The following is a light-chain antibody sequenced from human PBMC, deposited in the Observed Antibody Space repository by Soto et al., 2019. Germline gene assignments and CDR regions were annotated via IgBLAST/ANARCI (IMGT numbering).Light chain of an antibody. CDR1: RLGDKY. J-gene: IGLJ2*01. Sequence: SYELTQPPSVSVSPGQTASITCSGDRLGDKYACWYQQKPGQSPVLVIYQDNKRPSGIPERFSGSNSGNTATLTISGTQALDEADYYFQAWDTSTVVFGGWTKLTVL. CDR3: QAWDTSTVV. CDR2: QDN. V-gene: IGLV3-1*01.